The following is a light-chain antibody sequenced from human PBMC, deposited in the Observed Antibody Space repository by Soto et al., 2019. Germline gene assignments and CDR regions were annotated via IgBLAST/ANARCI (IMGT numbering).Light chain of an antibody. CDR2: QDR. CDR1: KLGDKY. CDR3: QAWDSSTDNYV. J-gene: IGLJ1*01. Sequence: SYELTQPPSVSVSPGQTASFSCSGDKLGDKYVSWYQQKPGQSPVLVIYQDRRRPSGIPERFSGSNSGTTATLTISGTQAMDEADYYCQAWDSSTDNYVFGTGTKLTVL. V-gene: IGLV3-1*01.